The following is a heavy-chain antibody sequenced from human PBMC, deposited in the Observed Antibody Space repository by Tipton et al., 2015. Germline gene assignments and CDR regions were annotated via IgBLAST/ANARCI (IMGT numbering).Heavy chain of an antibody. V-gene: IGHV3-23*01. D-gene: IGHD2-15*01. J-gene: IGHJ3*02. CDR2: LSSSGIST. Sequence: SLRLSCAASGFTFSKYAMHWVRQAPGKGLEWVSSLSSSGISTYYADSVKGRFTISRDNSNYTLYLQMNSLRAEDTAIYYCAKPIVLDSFDIWGQGTLVTVSS. CDR3: AKPIVLDSFDI. CDR1: GFTFSKYA.